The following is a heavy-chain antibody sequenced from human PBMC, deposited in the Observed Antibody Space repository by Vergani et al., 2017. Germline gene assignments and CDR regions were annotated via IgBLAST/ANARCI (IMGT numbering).Heavy chain of an antibody. V-gene: IGHV1-2*02. Sequence: QVQLVQSGAEVKKPGASVKVSCKASGYTFTGNYMHWVRQAPGQGLEWMGWINPNSGGTNYAQKFQGRVTMTRDTSISTAYMELSRLRSDDTAVYYCARVRKDIVVVPAAIGSYYYMDVWGKGTTVTVSS. D-gene: IGHD2-2*02. CDR2: INPNSGGT. CDR3: ARVRKDIVVVPAAIGSYYYMDV. CDR1: GYTFTGNY. J-gene: IGHJ6*03.